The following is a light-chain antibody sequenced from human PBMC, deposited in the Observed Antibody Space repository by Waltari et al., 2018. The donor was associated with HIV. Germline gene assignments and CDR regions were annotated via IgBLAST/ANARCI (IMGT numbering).Light chain of an antibody. CDR3: CSYAGSSTWV. Sequence: QSALTQPRSVSGSPGQSVTISCTGTSSDVGGYNYVSWYQQHPGKAPKLMIYDVSKRPSGVPDPFSGSKSGNTASLTISGLQAEDDADYYCCSYAGSSTWVFGGGTKLTVL. V-gene: IGLV2-11*01. CDR2: DVS. CDR1: SSDVGGYNY. J-gene: IGLJ3*02.